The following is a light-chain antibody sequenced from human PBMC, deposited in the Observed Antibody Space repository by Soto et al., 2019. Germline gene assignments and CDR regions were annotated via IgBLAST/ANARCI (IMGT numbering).Light chain of an antibody. V-gene: IGKV3D-15*01. CDR1: QSVSSN. Sequence: EIVMTQSPATLSLSPGERATLSCRASQSVSSNLAWYQQKPGQAPRLLIYGASTRATGIPARFSGSGSGTEFTLTISSLQSEDFAVYYCHQYSKWPHSYTFGGGNKVEIK. CDR2: GAS. J-gene: IGKJ4*01. CDR3: HQYSKWPHSYT.